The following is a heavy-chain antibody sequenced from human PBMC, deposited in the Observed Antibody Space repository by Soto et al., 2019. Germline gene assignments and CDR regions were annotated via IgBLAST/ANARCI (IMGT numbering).Heavy chain of an antibody. CDR3: ARVFDY. J-gene: IGHJ4*02. CDR2: IYYTGST. V-gene: IGHV4-61*01. CDR1: GGSVSSGNYY. D-gene: IGHD2-21*01. Sequence: PSETLSLTCTVSGGSVSSGNYYWSWIRQPPGKGLEWIGFIYYTGSTNYNPSLKSRVTMSLDKSNNQFPLKLSSVTAADTAVYYYARVFDYWGQGTLVTVSS.